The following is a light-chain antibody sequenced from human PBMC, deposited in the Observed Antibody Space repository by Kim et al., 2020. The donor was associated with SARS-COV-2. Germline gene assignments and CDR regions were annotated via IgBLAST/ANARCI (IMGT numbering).Light chain of an antibody. CDR3: CSYAGDDKYV. J-gene: IGLJ1*01. Sequence: GQSFTISCTGTSSDVGGYDWVSWYQQHPGKAPKLIISDVSKRPSGVPDRFSGSKSGNSASLTVSGLQAEDEADYYCCSYAGDDKYVFGTGTKVTVL. V-gene: IGLV2-11*03. CDR1: SSDVGGYDW. CDR2: DVS.